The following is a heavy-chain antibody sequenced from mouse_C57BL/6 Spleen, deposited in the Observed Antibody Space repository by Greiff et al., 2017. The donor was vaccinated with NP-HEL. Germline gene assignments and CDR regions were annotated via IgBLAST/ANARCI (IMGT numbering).Heavy chain of an antibody. CDR2: ISSGGSYT. CDR1: GFTFSSYG. J-gene: IGHJ2*01. D-gene: IGHD2-2*01. CDR3: ARQGGYDYFDY. Sequence: EVQLVESGGDLVKPGGSLKLSCAASGFTFSSYGMSWVRQTPDKRLEWVATISSGGSYTYYPDSVKGRFTISRDNAKNTLYLQMSSLKSEDTAMYYCARQGGYDYFDYWGQGTTLTVSS. V-gene: IGHV5-6*01.